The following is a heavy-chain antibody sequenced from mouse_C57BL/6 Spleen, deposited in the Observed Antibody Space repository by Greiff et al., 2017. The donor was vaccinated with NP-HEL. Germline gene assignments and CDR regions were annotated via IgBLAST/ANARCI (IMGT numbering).Heavy chain of an antibody. CDR3: ARYYGSSYYWYFDV. Sequence: VQLQQPGAELVKPGASVKLSCKASGYTFTSYWMHWVKQRPGQGLEWIGMIHPNSGRSNYNEKLKSKAKLTGDKSSSTAYMQLSSLTSEDTAVYYCARYYGSSYYWYFDVWGTGTTVTVSS. V-gene: IGHV1-64*01. J-gene: IGHJ1*03. CDR1: GYTFTSYW. CDR2: IHPNSGRS. D-gene: IGHD1-1*01.